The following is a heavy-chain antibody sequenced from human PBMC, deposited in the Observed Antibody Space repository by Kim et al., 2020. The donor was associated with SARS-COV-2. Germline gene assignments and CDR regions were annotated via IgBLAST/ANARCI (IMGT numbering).Heavy chain of an antibody. CDR1: GYTFTSYY. J-gene: IGHJ4*02. CDR2: INPSGGST. CDR3: AREEVGRFTMIVPLGSLDY. D-gene: IGHD3-22*01. V-gene: IGHV1-46*01. Sequence: ASVKVSCKASGYTFTSYYMHWVRQAPGQGLEWMGIINPSGGSTSYAQKFQGRVTMTRDTSTSTVYMELSSLRSEDTAVYYCAREEVGRFTMIVPLGSLDYWGQGTLVTVSS.